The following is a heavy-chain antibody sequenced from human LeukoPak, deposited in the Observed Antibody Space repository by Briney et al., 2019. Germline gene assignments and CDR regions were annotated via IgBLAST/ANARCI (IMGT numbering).Heavy chain of an antibody. Sequence: SETLSLTCAVYDGSFSGYYWSWIRQPPGKGLEWIGEINHSGSTNYNPSLKSRVTISVDTSKNQFSLKLSSVTAADTAVYYCARRWQWLSLDFWSQGTLVTVSS. CDR2: INHSGST. V-gene: IGHV4-34*01. CDR3: ARRWQWLSLDF. CDR1: DGSFSGYY. J-gene: IGHJ4*02. D-gene: IGHD6-19*01.